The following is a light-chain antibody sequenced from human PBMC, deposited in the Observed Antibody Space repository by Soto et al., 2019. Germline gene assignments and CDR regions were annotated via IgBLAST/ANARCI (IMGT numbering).Light chain of an antibody. CDR1: QSLLHSNGYNY. V-gene: IGKV2-28*01. CDR3: MQALQAPIT. CDR2: LGS. Sequence: DIVMTQSPLSLPVTPGEPASISCSSSQSLLHSNGYNYLDWYLQKPGQSPQLLIYLGSNRASGVPDRFSGSGSGTDFTLSISTVEAGDVGVYYCMQALQAPITFGQGTRLEIK. J-gene: IGKJ5*01.